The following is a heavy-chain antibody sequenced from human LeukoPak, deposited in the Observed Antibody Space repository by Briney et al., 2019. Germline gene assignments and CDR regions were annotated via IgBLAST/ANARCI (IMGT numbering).Heavy chain of an antibody. V-gene: IGHV1-18*04. CDR3: ARMDTAMVTFDYFDY. Sequence: VASVNVSCKASGYTFTSYGISWVRQAPGQGLEWMGWISAYNGNTNYAQKLQGRVTMTTDTSTSTAYMELRSLRSDDTAVYYCARMDTAMVTFDYFDYWGQGTLVTVSS. CDR1: GYTFTSYG. CDR2: ISAYNGNT. D-gene: IGHD5-18*01. J-gene: IGHJ4*02.